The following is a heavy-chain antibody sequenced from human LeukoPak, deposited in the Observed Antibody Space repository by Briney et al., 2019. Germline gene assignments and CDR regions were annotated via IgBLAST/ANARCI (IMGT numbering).Heavy chain of an antibody. CDR3: ARHGSGSVVPVGFDP. Sequence: SETLSLTCAVYGGSFSGYYWSWIRQPPGKGLEWIGEINHSGSTNYNPSLKSRVTISVDTSKNQFSLKLSSVTAADTAVYYCARHGSGSVVPVGFDPWGQGTLVTVSS. CDR1: GGSFSGYY. CDR2: INHSGST. V-gene: IGHV4-34*01. J-gene: IGHJ5*02. D-gene: IGHD2-15*01.